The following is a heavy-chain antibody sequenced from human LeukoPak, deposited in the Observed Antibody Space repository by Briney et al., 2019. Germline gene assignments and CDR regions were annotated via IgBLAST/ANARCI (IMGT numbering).Heavy chain of an antibody. CDR1: GGTFSSYA. J-gene: IGHJ5*02. D-gene: IGHD3-22*01. Sequence: GASVKVSCKASGGTFSSYAISWVRQAPGQGLEWMGGIIPIFGTANYAQKFQGRVTITADKSTSTAYMELSSLRSEDTAVYYCARVARQYDSSGCYYGNWFDPWGQGTLVTVSS. CDR2: IIPIFGTA. V-gene: IGHV1-69*06. CDR3: ARVARQYDSSGCYYGNWFDP.